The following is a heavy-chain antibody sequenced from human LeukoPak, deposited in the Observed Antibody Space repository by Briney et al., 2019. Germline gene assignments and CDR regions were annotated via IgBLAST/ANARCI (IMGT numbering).Heavy chain of an antibody. V-gene: IGHV1-2*02. J-gene: IGHJ3*02. CDR2: INPNSGGT. CDR1: GYTFTGYY. Sequence: ASVKVSCKASGYTFTGYYMHWVRQAPGQGLEWMGWINPNSGGTNYAQKFQGRVTMTRDTSISTAYMELSRLRSEDTAVYYCASSGDGYNSNAFDIWGQGTMVTVSS. D-gene: IGHD5-24*01. CDR3: ASSGDGYNSNAFDI.